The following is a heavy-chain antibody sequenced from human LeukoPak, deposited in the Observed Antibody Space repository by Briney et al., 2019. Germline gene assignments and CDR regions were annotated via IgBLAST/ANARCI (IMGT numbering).Heavy chain of an antibody. J-gene: IGHJ4*02. CDR1: GYSISSGYY. CDR3: ARDFGSCPPTNFDC. CDR2: IYHSGST. V-gene: IGHV4-38-2*02. Sequence: SETLSLTCTVSGYSISSGYYWGGIRQPPREGLEWIGSIYHSGSTYYNPSLRRRVTISVDTSKNKFSLKQRSVTAADAPVFYCARDFGSCPPTNFDCWGQGSLVTVSS. D-gene: IGHD3-3*01.